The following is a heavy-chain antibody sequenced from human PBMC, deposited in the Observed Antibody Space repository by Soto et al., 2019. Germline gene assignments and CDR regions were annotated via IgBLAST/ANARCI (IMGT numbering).Heavy chain of an antibody. CDR1: GYTFTSYA. Sequence: QVQLVQSGAEVKKPGASVKVSCKASGYTFTSYAMHWVRQAPGQRLEWMGWINAGNGNTKYSQKFQGRVTITRDTSASTAYMELSSQRSEDTAVYYCARPYYDFWSGPNWFDPWGQGTLVTVSS. D-gene: IGHD3-3*01. J-gene: IGHJ5*02. CDR2: INAGNGNT. V-gene: IGHV1-3*01. CDR3: ARPYYDFWSGPNWFDP.